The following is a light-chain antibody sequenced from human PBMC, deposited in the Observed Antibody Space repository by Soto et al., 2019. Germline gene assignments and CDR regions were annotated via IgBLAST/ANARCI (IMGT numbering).Light chain of an antibody. CDR1: QSISTW. Sequence: EIQMTQSPSTLSASVLDRLTIHSRASQSISTWLAWYQQKPGKAPHLLISDASSLGSGVPSRFSGSGSGTEFTLTISSLQPDDFATYYCQQYNSFLYTFGQGTRLEI. V-gene: IGKV1-5*01. J-gene: IGKJ5*01. CDR3: QQYNSFLYT. CDR2: DAS.